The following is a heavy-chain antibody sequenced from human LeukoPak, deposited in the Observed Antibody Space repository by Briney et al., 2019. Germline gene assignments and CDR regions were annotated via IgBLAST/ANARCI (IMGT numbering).Heavy chain of an antibody. CDR2: IRSKADSYTT. CDR3: RAAADLNDY. J-gene: IGHJ4*02. D-gene: IGHD6-13*01. Sequence: GGSLRLSCAASGFTFSGSAMHWVRQASGKGLEWLGRIRSKADSYTTAYAASVNGRFIVPRDDSKNTAYLQMNSLKTEDTAVYYCRAAADLNDYWGQGTLVTVSS. V-gene: IGHV3-73*01. CDR1: GFTFSGSA.